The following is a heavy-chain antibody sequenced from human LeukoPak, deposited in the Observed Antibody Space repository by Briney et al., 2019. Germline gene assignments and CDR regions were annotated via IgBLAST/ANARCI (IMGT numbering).Heavy chain of an antibody. D-gene: IGHD1-14*01. V-gene: IGHV3-53*01. CDR3: ARSPAGPNYYGMDV. Sequence: PGGSLRLSCAASGFTVSSNYMSWVRQAPGKGLEWVSVIYSGGSTYYADSVKGRFTISRDNSKNTLYLQMNSLRAEDTAVYYCARSPAGPNYYGMDVWGQGTTVTVSS. J-gene: IGHJ6*02. CDR1: GFTVSSNY. CDR2: IYSGGST.